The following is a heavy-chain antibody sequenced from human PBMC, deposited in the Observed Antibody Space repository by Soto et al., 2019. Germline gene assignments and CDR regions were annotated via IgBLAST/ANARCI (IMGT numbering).Heavy chain of an antibody. CDR2: IIPVFGTA. V-gene: IGHV1-69*01. J-gene: IGHJ4*02. CDR1: GGSFRSYA. CDR3: AKGPRSGYFDY. D-gene: IGHD3-22*01. Sequence: VQLVQSGAEVRKPGSSVTVSCKASGGSFRSYAVSWVRLAPGQGLEWMGGIIPVFGTANYAPKFQGRVTITADESTSTAYVELSSMRSDDTAMYYCAKGPRSGYFDYWGQGTLVTVAS.